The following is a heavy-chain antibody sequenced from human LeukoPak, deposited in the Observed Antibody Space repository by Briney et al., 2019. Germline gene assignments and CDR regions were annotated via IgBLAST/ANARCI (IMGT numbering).Heavy chain of an antibody. V-gene: IGHV4-34*01. CDR2: INHSGST. D-gene: IGHD3-3*01. CDR3: ARGRSYYDFWSGYYYYFDY. Sequence: SETLSLTWAVYGGSFSGYYWSWIRQPPGKGLEWIGEINHSGSTNYNPSLKSRVTISVDTSKNQFSLKLSSVTAADTAVYYCARGRSYYDFWSGYYYYFDYWGQGTLVTVSS. CDR1: GGSFSGYY. J-gene: IGHJ4*02.